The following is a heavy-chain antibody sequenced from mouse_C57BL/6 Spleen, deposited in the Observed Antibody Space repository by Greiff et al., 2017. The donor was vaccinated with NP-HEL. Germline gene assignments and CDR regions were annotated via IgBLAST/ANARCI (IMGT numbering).Heavy chain of an antibody. Sequence: EVKLLESGPGLVKPSQSLSLTCSVTGYSITSGYYWNWIRQFPGNKLEWMGYISYDGSNNYNPSLKNRISITRDTSKNQFFLKLNSVTTEDTATYYCARMDYYGYFDVWGTGTTVTVSS. D-gene: IGHD2-3*01. CDR3: ARMDYYGYFDV. V-gene: IGHV3-6*01. CDR1: GYSITSGYY. J-gene: IGHJ1*03. CDR2: ISYDGSN.